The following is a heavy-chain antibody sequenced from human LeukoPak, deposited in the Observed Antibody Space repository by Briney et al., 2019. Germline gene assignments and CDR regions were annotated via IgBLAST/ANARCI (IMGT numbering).Heavy chain of an antibody. D-gene: IGHD6-13*01. CDR1: GFTFSSYE. Sequence: PGGSLRLSCAASGFTFSSYEMNWVRQAPGKGLEWVSYISSSGSTIYYADSVKGRFTISRDNAKNSLYLQMNSLRAEDTAVYYCARDRDSSSWYGEFDYWGQGTLVTVSS. CDR2: ISSSGSTI. CDR3: ARDRDSSSWYGEFDY. J-gene: IGHJ4*02. V-gene: IGHV3-48*03.